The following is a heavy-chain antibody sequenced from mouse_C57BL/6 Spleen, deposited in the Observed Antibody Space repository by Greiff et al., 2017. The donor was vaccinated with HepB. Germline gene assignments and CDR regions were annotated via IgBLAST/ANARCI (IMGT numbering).Heavy chain of an antibody. D-gene: IGHD1-1*01. Sequence: EVKLVESGGDLVKPGGSLKLSCAASGFTFSSYGMSWVSQTPDKRLEWVATISSGGSYTYYPDSLKGRFTISRDNAKNTLYLQMSSLKSEDTAMYYCARHQSYYGLDYWGQGTTLTVSS. J-gene: IGHJ2*01. V-gene: IGHV5-6*01. CDR2: ISSGGSYT. CDR3: ARHQSYYGLDY. CDR1: GFTFSSYG.